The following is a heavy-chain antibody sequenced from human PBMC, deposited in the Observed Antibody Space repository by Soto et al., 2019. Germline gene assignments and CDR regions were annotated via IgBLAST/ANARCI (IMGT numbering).Heavy chain of an antibody. D-gene: IGHD3-16*01. CDR1: GGSISSGDYY. CDR3: AIYVGNSVSFDY. Sequence: QVQLQESGPGLVKPSQTLSLTCTVSGGSISSGDYYWSWIRQPPGKGLEWIGYIYYSGSTYYNPSLTSLVTISGATSKHQFSLKLTSVTAAATAVYYCAIYVGNSVSFDYWGQGTLFTVSS. V-gene: IGHV4-30-4*01. J-gene: IGHJ4*02. CDR2: IYYSGST.